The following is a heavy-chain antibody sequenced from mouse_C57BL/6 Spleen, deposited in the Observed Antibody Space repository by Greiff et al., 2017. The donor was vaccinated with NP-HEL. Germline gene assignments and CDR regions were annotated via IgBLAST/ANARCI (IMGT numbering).Heavy chain of an antibody. CDR1: GYTFTSYW. J-gene: IGHJ4*01. V-gene: IGHV1-50*01. D-gene: IGHD2-2*01. Sequence: VQLQQSGAELVKPGASVKLSCKASGYTFTSYWMQWVKQRPGQGLEWIGEIDPSDSYTNYNQKFKGKATLTVDTSSSTAYMQLSSLTSEDSAVYYCARSNGYDPYYYAMDYWGQGTSVTVSS. CDR2: IDPSDSYT. CDR3: ARSNGYDPYYYAMDY.